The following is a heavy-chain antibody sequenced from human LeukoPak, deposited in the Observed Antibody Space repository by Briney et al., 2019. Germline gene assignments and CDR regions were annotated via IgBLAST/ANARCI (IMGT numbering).Heavy chain of an antibody. V-gene: IGHV3-23*01. Sequence: GGSLRLSCAASGFTFSSYGMSWVRQAPGKGLEWVSAISGSGGSTYYADSVKGRFTISRDNSKNTLYLQMNSLRAEDTAVYYCAKESPSYSYGQGTKDLDYWGQGTLVTVSS. CDR3: AKESPSYSYGQGTKDLDY. CDR2: ISGSGGST. D-gene: IGHD5-18*01. CDR1: GFTFSSYG. J-gene: IGHJ4*02.